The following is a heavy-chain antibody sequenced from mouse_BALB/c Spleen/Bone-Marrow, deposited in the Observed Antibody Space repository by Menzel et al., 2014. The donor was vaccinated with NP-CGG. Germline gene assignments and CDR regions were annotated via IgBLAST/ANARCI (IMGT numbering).Heavy chain of an antibody. CDR2: ISSGGST. V-gene: IGHV5-6-5*01. CDR3: AREGGTTAHYYAMDY. J-gene: IGHJ4*01. D-gene: IGHD1-2*01. CDR1: GFTFSSYA. Sequence: EVHLVESGGGLVKPGGSLKLSCAASGFTFSSYAMSWVRRTPEKRLEWVASISSGGSTYYPDSVKGRFTISRDSARNILYLQMSSLRSEDTAMYYCAREGGTTAHYYAMDYWGQGTSVTVSS.